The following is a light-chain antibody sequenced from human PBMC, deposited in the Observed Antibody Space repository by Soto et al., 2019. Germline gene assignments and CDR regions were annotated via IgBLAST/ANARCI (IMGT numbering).Light chain of an antibody. Sequence: EIVLTQSPGTLSLSPGERATLSCRASQSVSSNFLAWYQQNPGQAPRLLIYGASTRATGIPDRFSGSGSATDFTLTVSRLEPEDFAVYYCQQYNSSPRTFGQGTKVEIK. CDR2: GAS. CDR3: QQYNSSPRT. CDR1: QSVSSNF. V-gene: IGKV3-20*01. J-gene: IGKJ1*01.